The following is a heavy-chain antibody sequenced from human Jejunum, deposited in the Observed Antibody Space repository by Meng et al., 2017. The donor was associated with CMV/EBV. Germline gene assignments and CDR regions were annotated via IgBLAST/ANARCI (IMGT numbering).Heavy chain of an antibody. Sequence: VQCVQEGGEVKELWVTVKGACKASGGSFSTHTFSCVRKDAGQGLEWMGGLIAVIDKTQAAPRFQDRVTLTVDESTDTAYMELSRQTFDVTAVYFCARGRRNEPLFDYWGQGTLVTVSS. CDR2: LIAVIDKT. CDR1: GGSFSTHT. V-gene: IGHV1-69*13. D-gene: IGHD1-14*01. J-gene: IGHJ4*02. CDR3: ARGRRNEPLFDY.